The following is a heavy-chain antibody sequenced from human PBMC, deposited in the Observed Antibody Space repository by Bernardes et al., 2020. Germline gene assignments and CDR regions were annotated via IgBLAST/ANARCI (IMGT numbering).Heavy chain of an antibody. CDR1: GFTFSSYG. D-gene: IGHD5-12*01. Sequence: GGSLRLSCAASGFTFSSYGMHWVRQAPGKGLEWVAVISYDGSNKYYADSVKGRFTISRDNSKNTLYLQMNSLRAEDTAVYYCAKDHGLRRWLQSDGYFDYWGQGTLVTVSS. CDR3: AKDHGLRRWLQSDGYFDY. J-gene: IGHJ4*02. V-gene: IGHV3-30*18. CDR2: ISYDGSNK.